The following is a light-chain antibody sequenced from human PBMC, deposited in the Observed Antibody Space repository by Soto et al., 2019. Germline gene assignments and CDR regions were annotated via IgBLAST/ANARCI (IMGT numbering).Light chain of an antibody. Sequence: QSALTQPASVSGSPGQSITISCTGTSSDLGDYNYVSWYQLHPGEAPKLMIYDVTNRPSGVSNRFSGSKSGNTASLTISGLQAEDETDYYCSSYTSINTLVFGTGTQLTVL. J-gene: IGLJ1*01. CDR3: SSYTSINTLV. CDR1: SSDLGDYNY. CDR2: DVT. V-gene: IGLV2-14*01.